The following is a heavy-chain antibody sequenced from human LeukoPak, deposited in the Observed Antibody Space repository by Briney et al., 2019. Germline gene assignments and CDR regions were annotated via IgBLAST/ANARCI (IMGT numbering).Heavy chain of an antibody. V-gene: IGHV3-9*01. D-gene: IGHD3-22*01. CDR1: GFTFDDYA. CDR3: AKDRLPTMIVAPDAFDI. Sequence: GRSLRLSCAASGFTFDDYAIHWVRQAPGKGLEWVSGISWNSGSIGYADSVKGRFTISRDNAKTSLYLQMNSLRTEDTALYYCAKDRLPTMIVAPDAFDIWGQGTMVTVSS. J-gene: IGHJ3*02. CDR2: ISWNSGSI.